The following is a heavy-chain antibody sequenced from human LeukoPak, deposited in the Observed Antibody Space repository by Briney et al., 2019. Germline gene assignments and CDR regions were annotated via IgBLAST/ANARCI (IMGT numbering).Heavy chain of an antibody. CDR2: ISGSGGST. Sequence: PGGSLRLSCAASGFTFSSYSMNWVRQAPGKGLEWVSAISGSGGSTYYADSVKGRFTISRDNSKNTLYLQMNSLRAEDTAVYYCARGLHSSSWYRLGGPIEAQWLVQYYFDYWGQGTLVTVSS. J-gene: IGHJ4*02. V-gene: IGHV3-23*01. CDR1: GFTFSSYS. D-gene: IGHD6-13*01. CDR3: ARGLHSSSWYRLGGPIEAQWLVQYYFDY.